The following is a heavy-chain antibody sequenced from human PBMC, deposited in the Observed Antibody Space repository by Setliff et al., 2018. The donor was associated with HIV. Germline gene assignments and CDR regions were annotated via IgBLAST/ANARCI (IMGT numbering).Heavy chain of an antibody. CDR2: ISVYNGQT. CDR3: ARGHHFYWYFDL. J-gene: IGHJ2*01. V-gene: IGHV1-18*01. CDR1: GYSFTTYG. Sequence: GASVKVSCKASGYSFTTYGISWVRQAPGQGLEWVGWISVYNGQTLYAQKVQDRITVTMDIPKDTDYMELRGLTPDDTAVYYCARGHHFYWYFDLWGPGTLVTVSS.